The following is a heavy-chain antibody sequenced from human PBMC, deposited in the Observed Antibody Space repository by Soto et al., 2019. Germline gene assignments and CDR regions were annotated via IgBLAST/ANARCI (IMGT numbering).Heavy chain of an antibody. CDR1: GFTFDDYP. J-gene: IGHJ4*02. D-gene: IGHD6-19*01. CDR3: ARSSGWFYFDY. Sequence: EVQLVESGGGLVQPGRSLRLSCAASGFTFDDYPMHWVRQAPGKGLEWVSNIDWNSGSIGYADSVKGRFTISRDSAENSLYLQMNSLRAEDTAFYYCARSSGWFYFDYWGQGTLVTVSS. V-gene: IGHV3-9*01. CDR2: IDWNSGSI.